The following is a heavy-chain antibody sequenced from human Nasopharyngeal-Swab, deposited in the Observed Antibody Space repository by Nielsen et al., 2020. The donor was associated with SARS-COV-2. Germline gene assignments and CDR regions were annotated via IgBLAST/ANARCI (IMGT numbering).Heavy chain of an antibody. Sequence: LKISCAASGFTFSSYSMNWVRQAPGKGLEWVSYIGGSSSTIYYADSVKGRFTISRDNAKHSLYLQMNSLRDEDTAVCYCASFLGVDTATNCGWGQGTLVTVSS. J-gene: IGHJ4*02. CDR1: GFTFSSYS. CDR3: ASFLGVDTATNCG. V-gene: IGHV3-48*02. D-gene: IGHD5-18*01. CDR2: IGGSSSTI.